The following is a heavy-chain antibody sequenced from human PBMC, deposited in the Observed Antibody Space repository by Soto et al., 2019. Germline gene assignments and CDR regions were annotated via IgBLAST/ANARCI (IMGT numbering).Heavy chain of an antibody. D-gene: IGHD5-12*01. J-gene: IGHJ4*02. Sequence: GGSLRLSCAASGFTFSNYGIHWVRQAPGKGLEWVAVISDDGSNTYYADSVKGRFTISRDNSKNTLYLRMNSLRAEYTAFSYCATDARGYSGYHAYWGQGSMETESS. CDR3: ATDARGYSGYHAY. V-gene: IGHV3-30*03. CDR1: GFTFSNYG. CDR2: ISDDGSNT.